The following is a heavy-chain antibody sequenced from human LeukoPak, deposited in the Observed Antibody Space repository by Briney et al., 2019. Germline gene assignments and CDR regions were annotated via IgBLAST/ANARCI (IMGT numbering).Heavy chain of an antibody. D-gene: IGHD2-2*01. CDR1: GYSFTSYW. Sequence: NRGESLKISCKGSGYSFTSYWIGWVRQMPGKGLEWMGIIYPGDSDTRYSPSFQGQVTISADKSISTAYLQWSSLKASDTAMYYCARPKLDSSSTSCSDDAFDIWGQGTMITVSS. CDR2: IYPGDSDT. V-gene: IGHV5-51*01. J-gene: IGHJ3*02. CDR3: ARPKLDSSSTSCSDDAFDI.